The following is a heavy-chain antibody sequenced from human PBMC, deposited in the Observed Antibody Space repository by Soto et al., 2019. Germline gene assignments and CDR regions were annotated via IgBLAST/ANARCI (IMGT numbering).Heavy chain of an antibody. CDR2: VKRKTNGGTT. V-gene: IGHV3-15*01. CDR3: ATCYGSGTECQEAYLAF. D-gene: IGHD3-10*01. J-gene: IGHJ4*02. CDR1: GFLFTNAW. Sequence: EVQLVESGGGLVEPGGSLRLSCATSGFLFTNAWMSWVRQAPGKGLEWVGRVKRKTNGGTTDYAAPVKDRFNIPSDDSKNTLYLQMNNLKTEDTAVYYCATCYGSGTECQEAYLAFWGQGTPVTVSS.